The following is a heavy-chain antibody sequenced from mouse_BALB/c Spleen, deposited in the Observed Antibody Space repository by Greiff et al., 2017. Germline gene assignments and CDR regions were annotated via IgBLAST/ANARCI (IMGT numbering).Heavy chain of an antibody. Sequence: DVQLVESGGGLVKPGGSLKLSCAASGFTFSSYTMSWVRQTPEKRLEWVATISSGGSYTYYPDSVKGRFTISRDNAKNTLYLQMSSLKSEDTAMYYCARGRDYGSPSWFAYWGQGTLVTVSA. J-gene: IGHJ3*01. CDR2: ISSGGSYT. CDR1: GFTFSSYT. CDR3: ARGRDYGSPSWFAY. V-gene: IGHV5-6-4*01. D-gene: IGHD1-1*01.